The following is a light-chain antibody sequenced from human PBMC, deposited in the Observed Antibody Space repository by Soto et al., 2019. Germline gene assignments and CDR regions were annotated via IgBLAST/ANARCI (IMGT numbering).Light chain of an antibody. Sequence: QSALTQPASVSGSPGQSITISCTGTSSDVGGYNYVSWYQHHPGKAPKLMIYEVTYRPSGVSNRFSASKSGNTASLTISGLRAEDEADYYCSSYTSSSTLDFGTGTKVTV. V-gene: IGLV2-14*01. CDR2: EVT. CDR3: SSYTSSSTLD. J-gene: IGLJ1*01. CDR1: SSDVGGYNY.